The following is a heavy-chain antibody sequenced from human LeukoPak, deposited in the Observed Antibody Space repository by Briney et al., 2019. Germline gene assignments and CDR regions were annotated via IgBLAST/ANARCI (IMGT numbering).Heavy chain of an antibody. CDR1: GDSITSGGFY. D-gene: IGHD4/OR15-4a*01. CDR2: VYYSGTT. V-gene: IGHV4-39*01. J-gene: IGHJ5*02. Sequence: SETLSLACNVSGDSITSGGFYWAWIRQSPGKGLEWIGNVYYSGTTQYNPSLKGRVTISMDMSKNQFSLNLNSVSVTDTAIYYCARRDYAAWFDPWGQGTLVTVSS. CDR3: ARRDYAAWFDP.